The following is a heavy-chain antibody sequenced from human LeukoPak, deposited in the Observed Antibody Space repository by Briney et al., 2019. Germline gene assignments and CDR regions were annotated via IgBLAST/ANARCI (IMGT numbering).Heavy chain of an antibody. D-gene: IGHD6-19*01. CDR1: GYSISSGHY. Sequence: SETLSLTCTVSGYSISSGHYWGWIRQPPGKGLEWIGYIYYSGSTNYNPSLKSRVTISVDTSKNQFSLKLSSVTAADTAVYYCARVGLVRYYYYGMDVWGQGTTVTVSS. CDR3: ARVGLVRYYYYGMDV. V-gene: IGHV4-38-2*02. J-gene: IGHJ6*02. CDR2: IYYSGST.